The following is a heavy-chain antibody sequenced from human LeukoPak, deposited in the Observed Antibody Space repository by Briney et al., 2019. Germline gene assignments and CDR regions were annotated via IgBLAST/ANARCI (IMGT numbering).Heavy chain of an antibody. D-gene: IGHD7-27*01. CDR1: GFTFSSYD. Sequence: GGSLRLSCTASGFTFSSYDMTWVREAAGKGLEWVSGISGSGGSTYYADSVKGRFTISRDNSNNTLYLQMNSLSAEDTAVYYCAKTGERDYWGRGTLVTVSS. V-gene: IGHV3-23*01. CDR3: AKTGERDY. J-gene: IGHJ4*02. CDR2: ISGSGGST.